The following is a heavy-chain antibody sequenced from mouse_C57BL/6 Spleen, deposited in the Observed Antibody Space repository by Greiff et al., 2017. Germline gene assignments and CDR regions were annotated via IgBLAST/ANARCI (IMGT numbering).Heavy chain of an antibody. Sequence: VKLVESGAELVKPGASVKISCKASGYAFSSYWMNWVKQRPGKGLEWIGQIYPGDGDTNYNGKFKGKATLTADKSSSTAYMQLSSLTSEDSAVYFCASNYGSSFLYWYFDVWGTGTTVTVSS. J-gene: IGHJ1*03. V-gene: IGHV1-80*01. CDR2: IYPGDGDT. CDR1: GYAFSSYW. CDR3: ASNYGSSFLYWYFDV. D-gene: IGHD1-1*01.